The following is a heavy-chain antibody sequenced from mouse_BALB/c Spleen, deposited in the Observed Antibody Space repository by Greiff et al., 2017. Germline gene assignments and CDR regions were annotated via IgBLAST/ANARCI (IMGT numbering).Heavy chain of an antibody. D-gene: IGHD2-3*01. J-gene: IGHJ3*01. CDR3: ARFYDGYWGFAY. CDR2: IYPYNGGT. V-gene: IGHV1S29*02. CDR1: GYTFTDYN. Sequence: VQLKESGPELVKPGASVKISCKASGYTFTDYNMHWVKQSHGKSLEWIGYIYPYNGGTGYNQKFKSKATLTVDNSSSTAYMELRSLTSEDSAVYYCARFYDGYWGFAYWGQGTLVTVSA.